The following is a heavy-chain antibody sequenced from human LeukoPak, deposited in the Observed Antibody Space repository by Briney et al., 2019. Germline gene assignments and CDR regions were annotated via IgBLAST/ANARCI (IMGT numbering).Heavy chain of an antibody. V-gene: IGHV3-23*01. Sequence: GGSLRLSCAASGFTFSSYAMSWVRQAPGKGLEWVSAISGSGGSTYYADSVKGRFTISRDNSKNTLYLQMNSLRADETAVYYCAKGTAYYSLGPWGQGTLVTVSS. D-gene: IGHD3/OR15-3a*01. CDR1: GFTFSSYA. CDR2: ISGSGGST. CDR3: AKGTAYYSLGP. J-gene: IGHJ5*02.